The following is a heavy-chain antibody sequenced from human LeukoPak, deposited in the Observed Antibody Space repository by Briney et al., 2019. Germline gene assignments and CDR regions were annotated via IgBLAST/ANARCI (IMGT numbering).Heavy chain of an antibody. Sequence: ASVKVSCKASGYTFTSYGISWVRQAPGQGLEWMGWISAYNGNTNYAQKLQGRVTMTTDTSTSTAYMELRSLRSDDTAVYYCARDRDYSSGWYGDAFDIWGQGTMVTVSS. V-gene: IGHV1-18*01. D-gene: IGHD6-19*01. CDR3: ARDRDYSSGWYGDAFDI. J-gene: IGHJ3*02. CDR1: GYTFTSYG. CDR2: ISAYNGNT.